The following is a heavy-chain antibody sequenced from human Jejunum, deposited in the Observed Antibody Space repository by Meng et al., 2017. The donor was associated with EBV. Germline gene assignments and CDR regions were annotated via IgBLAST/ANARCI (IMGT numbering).Heavy chain of an antibody. J-gene: IGHJ4*02. V-gene: IGHV4-59*01. CDR1: GASISDYN. CDR2: VFNRGSS. D-gene: IGHD3-10*01. Sequence: QVQRQESGPGLVKPSETLSLTGTVSGASISDYNWSWIRQSPGKGLEWIGFVFNRGSSNYNPSLRSRVAMSLDTSRNKFSLKLNSVTAADTAVYYCARDRGTAREFDIWGQGTLVTVSS. CDR3: ARDRGTAREFDI.